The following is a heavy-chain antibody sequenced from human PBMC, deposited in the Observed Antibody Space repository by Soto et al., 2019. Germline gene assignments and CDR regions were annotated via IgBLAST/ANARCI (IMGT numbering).Heavy chain of an antibody. D-gene: IGHD3-16*01. J-gene: IGHJ5*02. CDR1: GYTFTSYA. CDR3: ARMATFGSLNWFDP. Sequence: ASVKFSCKASGYTFTSYAMHWVRQATGQGLEWMGWMNPGSGGTGYAQKFQGRVTMTRDISIATAYMELSSLRSDDTAIYYCARMATFGSLNWFDPWGQGTLVTVSS. V-gene: IGHV1-8*02. CDR2: MNPGSGGT.